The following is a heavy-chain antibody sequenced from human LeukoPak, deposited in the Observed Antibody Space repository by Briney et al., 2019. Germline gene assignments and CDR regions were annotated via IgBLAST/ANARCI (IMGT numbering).Heavy chain of an antibody. Sequence: PGGSLRLSCAASGFTFSSYWMSWVRQAPGKGLEWVANIKQDGSEKYYVDSVKGRFTISRDNAKNSLYLQMNSLGAEDTAVYYCARGKGAPPWYYYGMDVWGQGTTVTVSS. CDR1: GFTFSSYW. V-gene: IGHV3-7*01. CDR2: IKQDGSEK. D-gene: IGHD4/OR15-4a*01. CDR3: ARGKGAPPWYYYGMDV. J-gene: IGHJ6*02.